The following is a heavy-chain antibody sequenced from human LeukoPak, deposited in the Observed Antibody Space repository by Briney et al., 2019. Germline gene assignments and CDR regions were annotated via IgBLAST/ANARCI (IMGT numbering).Heavy chain of an antibody. V-gene: IGHV3-11*01. CDR3: ARIDSSSWYVDY. CDR1: GFTFSDDY. D-gene: IGHD6-13*01. Sequence: PGGSLRLSCAASGFTFSDDYMSWIRQAPGKGLEWVSYISSSGSTIYYADSVKGRFTISRDNAKNSLYLQMNSLRAEDTAVYYCARIDSSSWYVDYWGQGTLVTVSS. CDR2: ISSSGSTI. J-gene: IGHJ4*02.